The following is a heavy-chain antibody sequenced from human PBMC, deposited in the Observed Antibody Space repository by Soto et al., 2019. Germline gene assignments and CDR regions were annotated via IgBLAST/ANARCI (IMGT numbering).Heavy chain of an antibody. V-gene: IGHV1-69*13. Sequence: GASVKVCCKASGGTFNSYAISWVRQAPGQGLEWMGGIIPIFGTANYAQKFQGRVTITADESTSTAYMGLSSLRSGDTAVYYCARPSSWSYYFDYWGQGTLVTVSS. D-gene: IGHD6-13*01. CDR2: IIPIFGTA. J-gene: IGHJ4*02. CDR3: ARPSSWSYYFDY. CDR1: GGTFNSYA.